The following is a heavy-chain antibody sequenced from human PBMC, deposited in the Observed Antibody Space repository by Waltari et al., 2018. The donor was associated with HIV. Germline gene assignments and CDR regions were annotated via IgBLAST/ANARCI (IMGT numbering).Heavy chain of an antibody. Sequence: QVQLVQSAAAVRRPGASVTVSCKTSRYTFHHYQLTWVRQAPGQGLEWMAWMNPKNGDTGYARQFQDIRDRFILTRDSSVNTAYLELIRLRSEDTAVYYCARGRDIGGYHVGHYWFDPWGQGTLVSVSS. CDR3: ARGRDIGGYHVGHYWFDP. CDR1: RYTFHHYQ. CDR2: MNPKNGDT. V-gene: IGHV1-8*01. J-gene: IGHJ5*02. D-gene: IGHD5-12*01.